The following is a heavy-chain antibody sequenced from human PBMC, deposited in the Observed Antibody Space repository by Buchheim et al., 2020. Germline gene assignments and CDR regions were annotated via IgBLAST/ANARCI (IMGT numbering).Heavy chain of an antibody. Sequence: QVQLQESGPGLVKPSQTLSLTCTVSGGSLRTGDFYWSWIRQPPGKGLEWIGYTSHSDNTYYNPSLRGRVSISMDTSKNQVSLRVNSVTAADTAVYFCARGAAWFGDILPSFDSWGQG. CDR2: TSHSDNT. V-gene: IGHV4-30-4*01. J-gene: IGHJ4*02. CDR3: ARGAAWFGDILPSFDS. D-gene: IGHD3-10*01. CDR1: GGSLRTGDFY.